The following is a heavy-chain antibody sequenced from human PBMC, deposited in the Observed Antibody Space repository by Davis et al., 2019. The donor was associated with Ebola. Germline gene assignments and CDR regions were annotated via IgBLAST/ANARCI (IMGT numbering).Heavy chain of an antibody. CDR2: IYSGGST. CDR1: GFTVSSNY. Sequence: GESLKISCAASGFTVSSNYMSWVRQAPGKGLEWVSVIYSGGSTYYADSVKGRFTISRDNSKNTLYLQMNSLRAEDTAVYYCARGGLRWELLHYYYGMDVWGQGTTVTVSS. D-gene: IGHD1-26*01. V-gene: IGHV3-66*01. J-gene: IGHJ6*02. CDR3: ARGGLRWELLHYYYGMDV.